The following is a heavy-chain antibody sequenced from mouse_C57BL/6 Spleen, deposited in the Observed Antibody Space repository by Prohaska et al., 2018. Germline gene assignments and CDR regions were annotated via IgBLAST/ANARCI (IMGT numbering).Heavy chain of an antibody. V-gene: IGHV2-2*01. CDR3: STSDV. Sequence: PGKGLEWLGVIWSGGSTDYNAAFISRLSISKDNSKSQVFFKMNSLQADDTAIYYCSTSDVWGTGTTVTVSS. CDR2: IWSGGST. J-gene: IGHJ1*03.